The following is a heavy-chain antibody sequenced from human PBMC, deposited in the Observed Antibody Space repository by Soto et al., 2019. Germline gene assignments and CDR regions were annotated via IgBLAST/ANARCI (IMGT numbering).Heavy chain of an antibody. CDR3: TTDVVVPAATPYYYYYGMDV. Sequence: SNAWMSWVRQAPGKGLEWVGRIKSKTDGGTTDYAAPVKGRFTISRDDSKNTLYLQMNSLKTEDTAVYYCTTDVVVPAATPYYYYYGMDVWGQGTTVTVSS. CDR2: IKSKTDGGTT. CDR1: SNAW. J-gene: IGHJ6*02. D-gene: IGHD2-2*01. V-gene: IGHV3-15*01.